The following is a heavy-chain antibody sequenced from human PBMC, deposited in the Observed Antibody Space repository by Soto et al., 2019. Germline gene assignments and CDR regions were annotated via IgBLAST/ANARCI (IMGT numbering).Heavy chain of an antibody. D-gene: IGHD3-22*01. J-gene: IGHJ4*02. V-gene: IGHV4-31*03. Sequence: NPSETRSRTCTVSGGSISRGCYYGIWIRQHPGKGLEWIGYIYYSGITYYNPSLKSRVTISVDTSKSQFSLKLTSVTAADRAVYYCARGSVDTADSSGFYEYWGQGTPVTVSS. CDR3: ARGSVDTADSSGFYEY. CDR2: IYYSGIT. CDR1: GGSISRGCYY.